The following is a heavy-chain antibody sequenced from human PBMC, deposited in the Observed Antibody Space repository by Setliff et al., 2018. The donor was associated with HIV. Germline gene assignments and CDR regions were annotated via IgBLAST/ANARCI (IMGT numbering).Heavy chain of an antibody. J-gene: IGHJ6*02. Sequence: PSETLSLTCGICGGSFSDYYWSWIRQPPGKGLEWIGEIDHRGRPKYNPSLNSRVTMSVDTSKNQFSLKLSSVTAADTAVYYCARRYSSSWFYYYYGMDVWGQGTTVTVSS. CDR3: ARRYSSSWFYYYYGMDV. D-gene: IGHD6-13*01. CDR1: GGSFSDYY. V-gene: IGHV4-34*01. CDR2: IDHRGRP.